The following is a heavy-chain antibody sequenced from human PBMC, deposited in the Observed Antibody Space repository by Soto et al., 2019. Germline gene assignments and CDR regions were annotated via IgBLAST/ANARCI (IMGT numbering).Heavy chain of an antibody. V-gene: IGHV3-23*01. CDR3: AKEEWELREYYYYGMDV. Sequence: GSLRLSCAASGFTFSSYAMSWVRQAPGKGLEWVSAISGSGGSTYYADSVKGRFTISRDNSKNTLYLQMNSLRAEDTAVYYCAKEEWELREYYYYGMDVWGQGTTVTVSS. J-gene: IGHJ6*02. D-gene: IGHD1-26*01. CDR2: ISGSGGST. CDR1: GFTFSSYA.